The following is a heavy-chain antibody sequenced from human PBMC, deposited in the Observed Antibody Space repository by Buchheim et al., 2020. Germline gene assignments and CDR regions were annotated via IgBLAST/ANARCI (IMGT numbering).Heavy chain of an antibody. CDR1: GFTISAYW. D-gene: IGHD5-12*01. J-gene: IGHJ4*02. CDR2: IYTSDSSA. Sequence: EVQLVESGGDLVQPGGSLRLSCAASGFTISAYWMHWVRQAPGKGLVWVARIYTSDSSATYADSVKGRFTISRDDAKNTLYVQMNSLRAEDTAVYYCVRGGTGYGNFEFWGLGT. V-gene: IGHV3-74*01. CDR3: VRGGTGYGNFEF.